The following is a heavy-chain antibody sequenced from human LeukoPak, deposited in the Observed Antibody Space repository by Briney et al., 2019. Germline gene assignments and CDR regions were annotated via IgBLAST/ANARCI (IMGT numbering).Heavy chain of an antibody. CDR2: INPNSGGT. Sequence: ASVKVSCKASGYTFTGYYMHWVRQAPGQGLEWMGWINPNSGGTNYAQKFQGRVTMTRDTSISTAYMELGSLRSDETAVYYCARGGSRLIYFDYWGQGTLVTVSS. D-gene: IGHD6-13*01. J-gene: IGHJ4*02. CDR3: ARGGSRLIYFDY. V-gene: IGHV1-2*02. CDR1: GYTFTGYY.